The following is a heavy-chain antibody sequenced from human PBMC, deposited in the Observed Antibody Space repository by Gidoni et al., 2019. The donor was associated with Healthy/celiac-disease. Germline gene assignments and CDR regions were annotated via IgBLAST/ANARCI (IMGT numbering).Heavy chain of an antibody. CDR1: GHSIRSGYY. J-gene: IGHJ4*02. Sequence: QVQLQESGPGLVKPSETLSLTCTVSGHSIRSGYYWGWIRQPPGKGLEWIGSSYHSGSTYYNPSLKSRVTISVDTTKNQFSLKLSSVTAADTAVYYCARDVGGGYSYGSFDYWGQGTLVTVSS. CDR3: ARDVGGGYSYGSFDY. V-gene: IGHV4-38-2*02. D-gene: IGHD5-18*01. CDR2: SYHSGST.